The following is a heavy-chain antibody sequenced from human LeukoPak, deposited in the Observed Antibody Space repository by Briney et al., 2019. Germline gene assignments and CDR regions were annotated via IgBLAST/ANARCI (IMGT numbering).Heavy chain of an antibody. Sequence: RAGGSLRLSCATSGFTVSSNYMSWVRQAPGKGLEWVSVIYSCGSTYYADSVKGRFTISRDNSKNTLYLQMNSLRAEDTAVYYCARGPDVLRFYYYYMDVWGKGTTVTISS. J-gene: IGHJ6*03. CDR2: IYSCGST. D-gene: IGHD1-14*01. CDR3: ARGPDVLRFYYYYMDV. CDR1: GFTVSSNY. V-gene: IGHV3-53*05.